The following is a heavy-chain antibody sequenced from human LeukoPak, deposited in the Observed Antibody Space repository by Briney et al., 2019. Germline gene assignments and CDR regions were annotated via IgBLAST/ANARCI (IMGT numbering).Heavy chain of an antibody. V-gene: IGHV2-5*02. Sequence: SGPTLVNPKQTCTLTTTFSGCSLRTSGVDVGWIRQPPGKALEWLALIYWDDDKRYSPSLKSRLTITKDTSNNQVVLTMTNLDPVNTALYYCGHSYCDYRRPSFDPWGQGTLVTVSS. CDR3: GHSYCDYRRPSFDP. J-gene: IGHJ5*02. CDR1: GCSLRTSGVD. D-gene: IGHD4-17*01. CDR2: IYWDDDK.